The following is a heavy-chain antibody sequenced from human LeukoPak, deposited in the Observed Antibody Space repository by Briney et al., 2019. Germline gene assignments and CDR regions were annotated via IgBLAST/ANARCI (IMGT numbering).Heavy chain of an antibody. J-gene: IGHJ4*02. CDR2: IRYDGSNT. V-gene: IGHV3-30*02. CDR1: GFIFSSYG. D-gene: IGHD4-17*01. CDR3: AKAPFLYGDPSGYYFDY. Sequence: GGSLRLSCAASGFIFSSYGMHWVRQAPGKGLEWVAFIRYDGSNTYYADSVKGRFTISRDNTKNTLHLQMNSLTAEGTAVYYCAKAPFLYGDPSGYYFDYWGQGTLVTVSS.